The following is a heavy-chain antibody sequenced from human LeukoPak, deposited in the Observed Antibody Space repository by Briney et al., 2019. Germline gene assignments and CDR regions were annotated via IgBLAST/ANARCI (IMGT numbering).Heavy chain of an antibody. Sequence: GASVKVSCKASGYTFTSYAMNWVRQAPGQGLEWMGWINTNTGNPTYAQGFTGRFVFSLDTSVSTAYLQISSLKAEDTAVYYCARDRLRITMVRGVIGYWGQGTLVTVSS. J-gene: IGHJ4*02. V-gene: IGHV7-4-1*02. CDR3: ARDRLRITMVRGVIGY. D-gene: IGHD3-10*01. CDR2: INTNTGNP. CDR1: GYTFTSYA.